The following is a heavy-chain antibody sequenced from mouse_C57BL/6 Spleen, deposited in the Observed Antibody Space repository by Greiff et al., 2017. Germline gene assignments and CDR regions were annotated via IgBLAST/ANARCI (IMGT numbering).Heavy chain of an antibody. D-gene: IGHD1-1*01. CDR2: IYPGSGST. Sequence: VQLQQPGAELVKPGASVKMSCKASGYTFTSYWITWVKQRPGQGLEWIGDIYPGSGSTNYNEKFKSKATLTVDTSSSNAYMQLSSLTSEDSAVYYCARWDTTERYFDVWGTGTTVTVSS. CDR3: ARWDTTERYFDV. V-gene: IGHV1-55*01. J-gene: IGHJ1*03. CDR1: GYTFTSYW.